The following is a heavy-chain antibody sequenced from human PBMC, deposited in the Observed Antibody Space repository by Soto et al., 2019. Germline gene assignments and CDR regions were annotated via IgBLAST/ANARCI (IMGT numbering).Heavy chain of an antibody. V-gene: IGHV4-34*01. D-gene: IGHD6-19*01. Sequence: QVQLQQWGAGLLKPSETRALTCAVYGVSFSGYYWSWIRQPPGNGLEWIGESNHSGSTNYNPSLNSRVTISVDTSKNQFSLKLSSVTAADTAVYYCARIIAVDGISYYYYYYYGMDVWGQGTTVTVSS. CDR3: ARIIAVDGISYYYYYYYGMDV. CDR2: SNHSGST. CDR1: GVSFSGYY. J-gene: IGHJ6*02.